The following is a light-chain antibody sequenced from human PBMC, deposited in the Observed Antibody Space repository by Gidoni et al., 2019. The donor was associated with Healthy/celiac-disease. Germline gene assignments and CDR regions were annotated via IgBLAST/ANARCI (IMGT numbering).Light chain of an antibody. CDR2: DAS. V-gene: IGKV3-11*01. J-gene: IGKJ2*01. CDR3: QQRSNWPPGYT. CDR1: QSVSSY. Sequence: PGERATLSCRASQSVSSYLAWYQQKPGQAPRLLIYDASNRATGIPARFSGSGSGTDFTLTISSLEPEDFAVYYCQQRSNWPPGYTFXXXTKLEIK.